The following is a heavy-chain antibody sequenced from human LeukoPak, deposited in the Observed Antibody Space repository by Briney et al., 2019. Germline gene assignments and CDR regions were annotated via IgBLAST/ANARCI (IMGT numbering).Heavy chain of an antibody. Sequence: GESLKISCKGSGYSFTSYCIGWVRQMPGKGLEWMGIIYPGDSDTRYSPSFQGQVTISADKSISTAYLQWSSLKASDTAMYYCARPGYSSSEALDYWGQGTLVTVSS. D-gene: IGHD6-13*01. CDR1: GYSFTSYC. CDR3: ARPGYSSSEALDY. J-gene: IGHJ4*02. CDR2: IYPGDSDT. V-gene: IGHV5-51*01.